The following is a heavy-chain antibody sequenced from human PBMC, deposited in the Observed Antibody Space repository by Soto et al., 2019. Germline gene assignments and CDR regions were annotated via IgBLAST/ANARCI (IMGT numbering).Heavy chain of an antibody. CDR2: IIPIFGTA. CDR3: ARAATEYYDFWSGYTPDVDY. J-gene: IGHJ4*02. CDR1: GGTFSSYA. V-gene: IGHV1-69*01. D-gene: IGHD3-3*01. Sequence: QVQLVQSGAEVKKPGSSVKVSCKASGGTFSSYAISWVRQAPGQGLEWMGGIIPIFGTANYAQKFQGRVTINADESTSTADMELSSLRSEDTAVYYCARAATEYYDFWSGYTPDVDYWGQGTLVTVSS.